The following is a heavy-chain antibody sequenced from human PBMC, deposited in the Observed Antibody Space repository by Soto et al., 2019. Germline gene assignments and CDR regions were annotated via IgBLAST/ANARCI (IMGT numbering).Heavy chain of an antibody. V-gene: IGHV3-23*01. Sequence: EVQLLDSGGGLVQPGGSLRLSCAASGFTFSSYAMHWVRQAPGKGLEWVSTISGAALNTYYADSVKGRFTISRDSSKRTVYLQMNSLSAAETAVYYCAKDLWSGRGGGIDYWGQGTLVTVSS. CDR3: AKDLWSGRGGGIDY. D-gene: IGHD3-3*01. CDR1: GFTFSSYA. J-gene: IGHJ4*02. CDR2: ISGAALNT.